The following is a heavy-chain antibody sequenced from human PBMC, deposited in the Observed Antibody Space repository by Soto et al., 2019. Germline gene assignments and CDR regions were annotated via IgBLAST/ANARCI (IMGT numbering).Heavy chain of an antibody. Sequence: EVQLVESVGGLVQPGGSLRLSCAASGFTFSSYWMSWVRQAPGKGLEWVANIKQDGSEKYYVDSVKGRCTISRDNAKNSLHLEMNSLRAEDTAVYYCARAGWLLYFDYWGQGTLVTVSS. CDR3: ARAGWLLYFDY. V-gene: IGHV3-7*01. CDR2: IKQDGSEK. CDR1: GFTFSSYW. D-gene: IGHD3-22*01. J-gene: IGHJ4*02.